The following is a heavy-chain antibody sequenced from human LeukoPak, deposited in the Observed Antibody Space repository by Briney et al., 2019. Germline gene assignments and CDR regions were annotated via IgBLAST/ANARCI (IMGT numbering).Heavy chain of an antibody. Sequence: GESLKISRRGSGYSFPTYRIGLVRQMPGKGLEWVGIIYPGDSDTGYTPSLQGQVTMSADKSINNAYLQWSSLKASDTAMYYCARRQGCSSTSCPPDYWGQGTLVTVSP. CDR1: GYSFPTYR. CDR3: ARRQGCSSTSCPPDY. J-gene: IGHJ4*02. CDR2: IYPGDSDT. V-gene: IGHV5-51*01. D-gene: IGHD2-2*01.